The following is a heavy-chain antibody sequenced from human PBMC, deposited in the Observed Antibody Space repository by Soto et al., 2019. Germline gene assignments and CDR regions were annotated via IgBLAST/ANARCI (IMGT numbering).Heavy chain of an antibody. D-gene: IGHD3-3*01. V-gene: IGHV4-39*01. CDR1: GGSISSSSYY. Sequence: SETLSLTCTVSGGSISSSSYYWGWIRQPPGKGLEWIGSIYYSGSTYYNPSLKSRVTISVDTSKNQFSLKLSSVTAADTAVYYCARQRFDFWSAPYYYYGMDAWGQGTTVTVSS. CDR2: IYYSGST. CDR3: ARQRFDFWSAPYYYYGMDA. J-gene: IGHJ6*02.